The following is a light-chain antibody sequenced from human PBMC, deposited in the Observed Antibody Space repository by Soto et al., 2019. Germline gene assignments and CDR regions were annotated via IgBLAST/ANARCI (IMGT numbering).Light chain of an antibody. Sequence: EIVMTQSPATLSVSPGERATLSCRASQSISSNLAWYQQKLGQAPRLLIYRASTRATGIPARFSGSGSGTEFTLTISSLQPEDFATYYCQQTHSTPPTFGQGTKVEIK. J-gene: IGKJ1*01. V-gene: IGKV3-15*01. CDR1: QSISSN. CDR3: QQTHSTPPT. CDR2: RAS.